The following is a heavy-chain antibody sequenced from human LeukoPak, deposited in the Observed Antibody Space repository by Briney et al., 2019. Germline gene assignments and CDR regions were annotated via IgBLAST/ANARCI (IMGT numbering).Heavy chain of an antibody. CDR1: GYSFTNYW. J-gene: IGHJ5*02. CDR3: ARLLGSGGYIWDSSWFDP. V-gene: IGHV5-51*01. D-gene: IGHD2-15*01. CDR2: IFPADSDT. Sequence: HGESLKISCKASGYSFTNYWIGWVRQLPGKGLEWMGIIFPADSDTRYSPSFQGQVTMSVDNSISTAYLQWSSLKASDTAIYYCARLLGSGGYIWDSSWFDPWGQGTLVAVSS.